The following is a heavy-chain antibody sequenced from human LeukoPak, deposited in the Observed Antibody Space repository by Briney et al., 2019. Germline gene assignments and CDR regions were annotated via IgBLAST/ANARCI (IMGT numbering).Heavy chain of an antibody. Sequence: GGSLRLSCAASGFIFSSYWVTWVRQAPGKGLEWVANMYQDGSEKYYVDSVKGRFTISRDNSKNTLYLQMNSLRAEDTAVYYCARGQYSGYDRPYYYYGMDVWGQGTTVTVSS. CDR1: GFIFSSYW. D-gene: IGHD5-12*01. V-gene: IGHV3-7*03. J-gene: IGHJ6*02. CDR3: ARGQYSGYDRPYYYYGMDV. CDR2: MYQDGSEK.